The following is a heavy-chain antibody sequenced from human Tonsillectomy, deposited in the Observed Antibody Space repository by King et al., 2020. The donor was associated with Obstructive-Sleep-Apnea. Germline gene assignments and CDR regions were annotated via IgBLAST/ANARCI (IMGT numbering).Heavy chain of an antibody. CDR2: IFSNDEK. J-gene: IGHJ4*02. CDR1: GFSFSNARMG. Sequence: VTLKESGPVLVKPTETLTLTCTVSGFSFSNARMGVSWIRQPPGKALEWLAHIFSNDEKSYSTSLKSRFTNSKDTSKSQVCLTMTNMNPVDTATYYCARTSRPVTFTGYTYFDYWGQGTLFTVSS. V-gene: IGHV2-26*01. CDR3: ARTSRPVTFTGYTYFDY. D-gene: IGHD3-9*01.